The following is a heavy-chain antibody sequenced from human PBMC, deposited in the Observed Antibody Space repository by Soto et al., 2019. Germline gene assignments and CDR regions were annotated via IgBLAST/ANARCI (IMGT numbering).Heavy chain of an antibody. Sequence: EVQLLESGGGLVQPGRSLRLSCAASGFTFDEYAMHWVRQAPGKGLEWVSGLTWHSVSISYADSVNGRFTISRANSKNSLYLKVNSLRAEDTDLYYCAKSSGWYDSAFDIWGEGTMVTVSS. CDR3: AKSSGWYDSAFDI. J-gene: IGHJ3*02. CDR1: GFTFDEYA. CDR2: LTWHSVSI. V-gene: IGHV3-9*01. D-gene: IGHD6-19*01.